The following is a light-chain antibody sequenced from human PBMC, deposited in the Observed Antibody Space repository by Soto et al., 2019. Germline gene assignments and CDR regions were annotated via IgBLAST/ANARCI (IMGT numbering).Light chain of an antibody. Sequence: QSALTQPRSVSGSPGQSVTISCTGTSSDVGGYNYVSWYQQHPGKAPKLMIYDVSKRPSGVPDRFSGSKSGNTASLTISGLQAEDDAYYCCCSYAGSDVFGAGTKLTVL. CDR2: DVS. CDR3: CSYAGSDV. J-gene: IGLJ1*01. CDR1: SSDVGGYNY. V-gene: IGLV2-11*01.